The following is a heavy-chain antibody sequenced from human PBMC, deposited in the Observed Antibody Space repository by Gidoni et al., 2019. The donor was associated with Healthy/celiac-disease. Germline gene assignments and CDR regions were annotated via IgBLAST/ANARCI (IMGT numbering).Heavy chain of an antibody. J-gene: IGHJ3*02. Sequence: EVQLLESGGGLVQPGGSLTLPCGASGFTFSSYAMSWVRQAPGKGLVWVSAISGSGGSTYYADSVKGRFTISRDNSKNTLYLQMNSLRAEDTAVYYCLTGPTQGDAFDIWGQGTMVTVSS. CDR1: GFTFSSYA. V-gene: IGHV3-23*01. D-gene: IGHD7-27*01. CDR2: ISGSGGST. CDR3: LTGPTQGDAFDI.